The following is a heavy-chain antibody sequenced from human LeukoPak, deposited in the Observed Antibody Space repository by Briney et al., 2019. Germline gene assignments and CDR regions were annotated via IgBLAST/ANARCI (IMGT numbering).Heavy chain of an antibody. D-gene: IGHD6-6*01. V-gene: IGHV4-59*01. CDR3: ARDSSSRL. CDR2: IYYSGST. Sequence: SETLSLTCTVSGGSICSYYWSWIRQPPGKGLEWIGYIYYSGSTNYNPSLKSRVTISVDTSKNQFSLKLSSVTAADTAVYYCARDSSSRLWGQGTLVTVSS. CDR1: GGSICSYY. J-gene: IGHJ4*02.